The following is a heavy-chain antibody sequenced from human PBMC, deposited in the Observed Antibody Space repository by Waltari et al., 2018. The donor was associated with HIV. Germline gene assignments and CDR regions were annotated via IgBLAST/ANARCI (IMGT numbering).Heavy chain of an antibody. CDR1: GFTFSTYS. CDR3: TRDVSHSDC. Sequence: EVQLVQSGGGLVKPGGSLRLSCAASGFTFSTYSMNWVRQAPEKGLEWVSTISAGGNDKYYADSVKVRFTISRDKAKNSLFLEMNSLRPEDTAVYYCTRDVSHSDCWGQGTLITVSS. V-gene: IGHV3-21*01. J-gene: IGHJ4*02. CDR2: ISAGGNDK.